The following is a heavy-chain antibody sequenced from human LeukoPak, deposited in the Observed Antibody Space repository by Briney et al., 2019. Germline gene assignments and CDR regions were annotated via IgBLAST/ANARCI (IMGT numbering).Heavy chain of an antibody. CDR3: ARTAMVRGVVDY. Sequence: ASVKVSCKASGRTFTGYYMHWVRQAPGQGLEWMGWINPNSGGTNYAQKFQGRVTMTRDTSISTAYMELSRLRSDDTAVYYCARTAMVRGVVDYWGQGTLVTVSS. J-gene: IGHJ4*02. CDR2: INPNSGGT. D-gene: IGHD3-10*01. V-gene: IGHV1-2*02. CDR1: GRTFTGYY.